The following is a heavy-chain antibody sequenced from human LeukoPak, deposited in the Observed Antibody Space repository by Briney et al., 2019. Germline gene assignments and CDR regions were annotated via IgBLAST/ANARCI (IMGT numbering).Heavy chain of an antibody. J-gene: IGHJ4*02. CDR1: GFTFSDYY. CDR2: ISSSGSTI. CDR3: ARYRTNPIFGVVKRTYFDY. D-gene: IGHD3-3*01. V-gene: IGHV3-11*01. Sequence: PGGSLRLSCAASGFTFSDYYMSWIRQAPGKGLEWVSYISSSGSTIYYADSVKGRFTISRDNAKNSLYLQMNSLRAEDTAVYYCARYRTNPIFGVVKRTYFDYWGQGTLVTVSS.